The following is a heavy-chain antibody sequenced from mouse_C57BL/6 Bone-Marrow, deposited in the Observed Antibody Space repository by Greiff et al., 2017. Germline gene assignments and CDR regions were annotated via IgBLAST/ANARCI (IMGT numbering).Heavy chain of an antibody. CDR2: IYPGSGNT. V-gene: IGHV1-76*01. J-gene: IGHJ2*01. CDR3: VYSYDFDY. Sequence: VQLQQSGAELVRPGASVKLSCKASGYTFTDYYINWVKQRPGQGLEWIARIYPGSGNTYYNEKFKGKATLTAEKSSSTAYMQLSSLTSEDSAVYFCVYSYDFDYWGQGTTLTVSS. CDR1: GYTFTDYY. D-gene: IGHD1-1*01.